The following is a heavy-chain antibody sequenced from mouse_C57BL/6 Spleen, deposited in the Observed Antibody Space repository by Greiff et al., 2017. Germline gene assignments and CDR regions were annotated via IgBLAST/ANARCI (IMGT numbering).Heavy chain of an antibody. CDR2: IDPSDSET. D-gene: IGHD1-1*01. V-gene: IGHV1-52*01. J-gene: IGHJ1*03. CDR1: GYTFTSYW. CDR3: ARKRPITTVVATGYFDV. Sequence: QVQLQQPGAELVRPGSSVKLSCKASGYTFTSYWMHWVKQRPIQGLEWIGNIDPSDSETHYNQKFKDKATLTVDKSSSTAYMQLSSLTSEDSAVDYCARKRPITTVVATGYFDVWGTGTTVTVSS.